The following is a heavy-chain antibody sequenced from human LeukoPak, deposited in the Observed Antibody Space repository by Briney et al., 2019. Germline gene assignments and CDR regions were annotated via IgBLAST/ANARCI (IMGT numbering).Heavy chain of an antibody. J-gene: IGHJ4*02. V-gene: IGHV3-30*04. CDR2: ISYDGSNK. CDR1: GFTFSSYA. D-gene: IGHD3-3*01. Sequence: GGSLRLSCAASGFTFSSYAMHWVRQAPGKGLEWVAVISYDGSNKYYADSVKGRSTISRDNSKNTLYLQMNSLRAEDTAVYYCARVDDLFDYWGQGTLVTVSS. CDR3: ARVDDLFDY.